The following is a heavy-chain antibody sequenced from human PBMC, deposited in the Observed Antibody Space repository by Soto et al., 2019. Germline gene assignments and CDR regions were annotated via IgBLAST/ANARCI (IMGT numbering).Heavy chain of an antibody. J-gene: IGHJ4*02. CDR1: GGSISNYY. D-gene: IGHD1-26*01. Sequence: QVQLQESGPGLVKPSETLSLTCTVSGGSISNYYWSWIRQPPGKGLEWIGYIYYSGSTNYNPSLKXXVTISLDTSKNQFSLKLSSVTAADTAVYYCARAGATTLSDYWGQGTLVTVSS. V-gene: IGHV4-59*01. CDR3: ARAGATTLSDY. CDR2: IYYSGST.